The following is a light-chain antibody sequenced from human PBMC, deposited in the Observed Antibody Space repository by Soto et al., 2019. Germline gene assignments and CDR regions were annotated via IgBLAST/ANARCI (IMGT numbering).Light chain of an antibody. J-gene: IGLJ2*01. CDR1: SSNIGSYYD. V-gene: IGLV1-40*01. CDR3: QSYDSSLSHVV. Sequence: QAVVTQPPSVSGVPGQRVTIPCTGSSSNIGSYYDVHWYQQLPGTVPKLLIYGDNNRPSGVPDRFSGSKSGTSASLAITGLQAEDEADYYCQSYDSSLSHVVFGGGTKLTVL. CDR2: GDN.